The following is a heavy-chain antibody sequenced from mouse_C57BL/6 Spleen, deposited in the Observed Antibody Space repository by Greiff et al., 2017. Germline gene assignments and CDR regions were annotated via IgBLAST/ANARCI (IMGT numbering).Heavy chain of an antibody. V-gene: IGHV1-7*01. CDR3: AREGFITTVVASYAMDY. J-gene: IGHJ4*01. CDR1: GYTFTSYW. D-gene: IGHD1-1*01. CDR2: INPSSGYT. Sequence: QVQLQQSGAELAKPGASVKLSCKASGYTFTSYWMHWVKQRPGQGLEWIGYINPSSGYTKYNQKFKDKATLAADKSSSTAYMQLSSLTYEDSAVYYCAREGFITTVVASYAMDYWGQGTSVTVSS.